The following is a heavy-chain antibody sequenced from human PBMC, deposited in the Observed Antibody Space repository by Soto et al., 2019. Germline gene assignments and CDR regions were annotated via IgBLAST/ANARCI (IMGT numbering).Heavy chain of an antibody. D-gene: IGHD6-19*01. V-gene: IGHV4-4*02. CDR1: GDSINSNYC. Sequence: QVQLQESGPGLVRPSGTLSLTCAVSGDSINSNYCWTWVRQPPGKGLEWIAEIYYSGGTSYNPSLQRRVTISMDKYKNQFSLNLTSVPAADTAIYYCARDTGWGLGYWGQGTLVTVSS. CDR3: ARDTGWGLGY. J-gene: IGHJ4*02. CDR2: IYYSGGT.